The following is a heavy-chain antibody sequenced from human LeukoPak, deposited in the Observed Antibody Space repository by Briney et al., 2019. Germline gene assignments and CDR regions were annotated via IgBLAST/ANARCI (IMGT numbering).Heavy chain of an antibody. J-gene: IGHJ4*02. V-gene: IGHV3-21*04. D-gene: IGHD2-15*01. Sequence: GGSLRLSCAASGFTFSSYSMNWVRQAPGKGLEWVSSISSSSSYIYYADSVKGRFTISRDNAKNSLYLQMNSLKAEDTALYYCAKDMSGESNPYYFDYWGQGTLVTVSS. CDR2: ISSSSSYI. CDR3: AKDMSGESNPYYFDY. CDR1: GFTFSSYS.